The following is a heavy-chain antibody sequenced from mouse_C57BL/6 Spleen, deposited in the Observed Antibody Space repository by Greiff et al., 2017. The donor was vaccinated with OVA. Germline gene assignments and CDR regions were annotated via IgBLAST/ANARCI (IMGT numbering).Heavy chain of an antibody. D-gene: IGHD1-1*01. CDR2: IHPNSGST. V-gene: IGHV1-64*01. CDR3: ARSVYYYGSSPHFDY. CDR1: GYTFTSYW. Sequence: QVQLQQPGAELVKPGASVKLSCKASGYTFTSYWMHWVKQRPGQGLEWIGMIHPNSGSTNYNEKFKSKATLTVDKSSSTAYMQLSSLTSEDSAVYYCARSVYYYGSSPHFDYWGQGTTLTVSS. J-gene: IGHJ2*01.